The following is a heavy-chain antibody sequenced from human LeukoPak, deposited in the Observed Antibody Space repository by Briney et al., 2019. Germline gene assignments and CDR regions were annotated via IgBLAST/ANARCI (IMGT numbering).Heavy chain of an antibody. CDR2: IYYSGST. CDR1: GGSISSYY. CDR3: ARVGSYYEVSAFDI. V-gene: IGHV4-59*01. D-gene: IGHD1-26*01. J-gene: IGHJ3*02. Sequence: ASETLSLTCTVSGGSISSYYWSWIRQPPGKGLEWIGYIYYSGSTNYNPSLKSRVTISVDTSKNQFSLKLSSVTAADTAVYYCARVGSYYEVSAFDIWGQGTMVTVSS.